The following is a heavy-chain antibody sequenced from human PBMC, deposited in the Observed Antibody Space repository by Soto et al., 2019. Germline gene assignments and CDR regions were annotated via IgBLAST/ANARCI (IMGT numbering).Heavy chain of an antibody. V-gene: IGHV1-69*12. D-gene: IGHD2-15*01. J-gene: IGHJ4*02. Sequence: QVQLVQSGAEVKKPGSSVKVSCKASGGTFSSYAISWVRQAPGQGLEWMGGIIPIFGTANYAQKFQGRVTITAEESTSTAYRGLSSVRSEDTAVYYCARAVGWVAAAANDYWGQGTLVTVSS. CDR2: IIPIFGTA. CDR1: GGTFSSYA. CDR3: ARAVGWVAAAANDY.